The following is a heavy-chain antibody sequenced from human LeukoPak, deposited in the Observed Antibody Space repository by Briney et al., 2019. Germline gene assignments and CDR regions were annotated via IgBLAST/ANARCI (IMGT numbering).Heavy chain of an antibody. CDR1: GFTVSSDY. V-gene: IGHV3-66*01. CDR3: ARVGGIAAAGFEY. Sequence: PGGSLRLSCAASGFTVSSDYMSWVRQAPGKGLEWVSVIYSGGSTYYADSVKGRFTISRDNSKNTTYLQMNSLRAEDTAVYDCARVGGIAAAGFEYWGEGTLVSVSS. J-gene: IGHJ4*02. CDR2: IYSGGST. D-gene: IGHD6-13*01.